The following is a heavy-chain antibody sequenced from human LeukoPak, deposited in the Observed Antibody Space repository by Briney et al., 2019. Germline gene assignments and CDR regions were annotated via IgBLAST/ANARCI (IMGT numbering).Heavy chain of an antibody. V-gene: IGHV4-59*01. CDR1: GGSISSYY. J-gene: IGHJ2*01. Sequence: SETLSLTCTVSGGSISSYYWSWIRQPPGKGLEWIGYIYYSESTNYNPSLKSRVTISVDTSKNQFSLKLSSVTAADTAVYYCARGGSSGWYDWYFDLWGRGTLVTVSS. CDR2: IYYSEST. CDR3: ARGGSSGWYDWYFDL. D-gene: IGHD6-19*01.